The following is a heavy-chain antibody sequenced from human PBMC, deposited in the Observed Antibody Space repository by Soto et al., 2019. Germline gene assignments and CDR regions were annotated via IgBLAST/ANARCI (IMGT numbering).Heavy chain of an antibody. V-gene: IGHV3-15*01. Sequence: EVQLVESGGGLVKPGGSLRLSCAASGFTFSNAWMSWVRQAPGKGLEWVGRIKSKTDGGTTDYAAPVKGRFTISRDDSKNTLYLQMNSLKTEDTAVYYCTTRYCSGASCSHWGQGTLVTVSS. CDR3: TTRYCSGASCSH. J-gene: IGHJ4*02. D-gene: IGHD2-15*01. CDR1: GFTFSNAW. CDR2: IKSKTDGGTT.